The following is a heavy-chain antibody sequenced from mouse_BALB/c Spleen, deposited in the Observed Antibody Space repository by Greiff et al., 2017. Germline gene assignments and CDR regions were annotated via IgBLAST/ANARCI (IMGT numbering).Heavy chain of an antibody. V-gene: IGHV5-9-1*01. J-gene: IGHJ4*01. CDR1: GFTFSSYA. Sequence: EVMLVESGGGLVKPGGSLKLSCAASGFTFSSYAMSWVRQTPEKRLEWVATISSGGSYTYYPDSVKGRFTISRDNAKNTLYLQMSSLRSEDTAMYYCAVRGYGNYYAMDYWGQGTSVTVSS. D-gene: IGHD2-10*02. CDR3: AVRGYGNYYAMDY. CDR2: ISSGGSYT.